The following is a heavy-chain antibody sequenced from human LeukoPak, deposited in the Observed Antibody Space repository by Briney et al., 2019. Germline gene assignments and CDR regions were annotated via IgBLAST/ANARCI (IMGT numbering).Heavy chain of an antibody. Sequence: ASVKDSCKASGYTFTGYYMHWVRQAPGQGLEWMGWINPNSGGTNYAQKFQGRVTMTRDTSISTAYMELSRLRSDDTAVYYCARVYYYDSSGYYYAYWGQGTLVTVSS. J-gene: IGHJ4*02. CDR2: INPNSGGT. D-gene: IGHD3-22*01. V-gene: IGHV1-2*02. CDR3: ARVYYYDSSGYYYAY. CDR1: GYTFTGYY.